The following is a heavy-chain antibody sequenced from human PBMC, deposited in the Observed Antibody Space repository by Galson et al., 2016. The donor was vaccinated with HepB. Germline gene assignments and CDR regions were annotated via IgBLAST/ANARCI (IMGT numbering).Heavy chain of an antibody. D-gene: IGHD3-3*01. J-gene: IGHJ5*02. V-gene: IGHV4-39*01. CDR2: IHHSGST. Sequence: SETLSLTCTVSGGSISSSSSYWAWIRQPPGKGLEWIGSIHHSGSTFYNPSLKSRVTISVDTPKNHFSLKLSAVSAADTAMYYCARHHSGEHVSRFLEWLARFDPWGQGTLVTASS. CDR3: ARHHSGEHVSRFLEWLARFDP. CDR1: GGSISSSSSY.